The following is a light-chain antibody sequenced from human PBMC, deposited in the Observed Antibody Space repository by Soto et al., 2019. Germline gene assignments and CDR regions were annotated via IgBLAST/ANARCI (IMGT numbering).Light chain of an antibody. J-gene: IGKJ3*01. CDR3: QQYDNLPFT. CDR1: QDISNY. CDR2: DAS. Sequence: DIQMTQSPSSLSASVGARVTITCQASQDISNYLNWYQPKPGKAPKLLIYDASDLETVFPSRFSGGRSGTDFNCTISVLQPDDIATQYCQQYDNLPFTFGPGAKVDI. V-gene: IGKV1-33*01.